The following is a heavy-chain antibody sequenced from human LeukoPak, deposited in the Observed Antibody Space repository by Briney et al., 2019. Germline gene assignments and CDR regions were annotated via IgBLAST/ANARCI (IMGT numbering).Heavy chain of an antibody. Sequence: PSETLSLTCAVYGGSFSGYYWSWIRQPPGKGLEWIGEINHSGSTNYNPSLKSRVTISVDTSKNQFSLKLSSVTAADTAVYYCATLQRAYYYGMDVWGQGTTVTVSS. CDR2: INHSGST. V-gene: IGHV4-34*01. CDR1: GGSFSGYY. CDR3: ATLQRAYYYGMDV. J-gene: IGHJ6*02. D-gene: IGHD2-15*01.